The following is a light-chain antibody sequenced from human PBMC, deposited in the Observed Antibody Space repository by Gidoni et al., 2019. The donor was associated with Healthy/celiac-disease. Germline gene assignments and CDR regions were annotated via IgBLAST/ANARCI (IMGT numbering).Light chain of an antibody. CDR2: KIS. Sequence: DIAMTPTPLSSPVTLSQPASIACRHNQSIVHSYGNNYLRWLHQRPGQPPILLIYKISNRFAGVPDRIIGSGAGTDFTLNISRVEAEDVGVYYCMQATQFPRITFGQGTRLEIK. CDR1: QSIVHSYGNNY. J-gene: IGKJ5*01. CDR3: MQATQFPRIT. V-gene: IGKV2-24*01.